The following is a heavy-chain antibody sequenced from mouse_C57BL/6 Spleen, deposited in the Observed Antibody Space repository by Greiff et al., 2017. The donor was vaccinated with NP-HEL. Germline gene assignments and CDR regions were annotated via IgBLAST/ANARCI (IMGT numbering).Heavy chain of an antibody. CDR2: IRNKANGYTT. J-gene: IGHJ4*01. Sequence: EVQVVESGGGLVQPGGSLSLSCAASGFTFTDYYMSWVRQPPGKALEWLGFIRNKANGYTTEYSASVKGRFTISRDNSQSILYLQMNAQRAKDSATYYCARYNGAMDYWGQGTSVTVSS. V-gene: IGHV7-3*01. CDR1: GFTFTDYY. CDR3: ARYNGAMDY.